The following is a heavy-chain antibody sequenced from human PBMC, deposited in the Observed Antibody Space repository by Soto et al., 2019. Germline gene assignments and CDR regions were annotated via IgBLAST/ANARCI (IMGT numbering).Heavy chain of an antibody. V-gene: IGHV3-23*01. D-gene: IGHD3-10*01. CDR3: AKVRVRGVIIYDAFDI. CDR2: ISGSGGST. J-gene: IGHJ3*02. CDR1: GFTFSSYA. Sequence: GGSLRLSCAASGFTFSSYAMSWVRQAPGKGLEWVSAISGSGGSTYYADSVKGRFTISRDNSKNTLYLQMNSLRAEDTAVYYCAKVRVRGVIIYDAFDIWGQGTMVTVSS.